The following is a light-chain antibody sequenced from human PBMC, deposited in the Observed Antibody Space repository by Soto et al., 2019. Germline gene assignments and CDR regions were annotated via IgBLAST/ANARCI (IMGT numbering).Light chain of an antibody. CDR2: GAS. J-gene: IGKJ1*01. V-gene: IGKV3-20*01. CDR3: QQYGGSPWT. CDR1: QSISSSY. Sequence: EIVLTQSPGTLSLSPGERVTLSCRASQSISSSYLAWYQQKPGQAPRLLIYGASRRATGIADRFSGSGSGTDFTLTISRLDPEDFAVYYCQQYGGSPWTFGQGTKVDIK.